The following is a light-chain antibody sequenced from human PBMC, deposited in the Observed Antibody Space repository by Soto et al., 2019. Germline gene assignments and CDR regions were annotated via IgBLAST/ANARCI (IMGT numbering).Light chain of an antibody. CDR1: SSDVGGYHY. V-gene: IGLV2-14*01. J-gene: IGLJ1*01. CDR2: EVS. CDR3: SSYGSTSTRYV. Sequence: QSVLTQPASVSGSPGQSITISCTGTSSDVGGYHYVSWYQQHPGKAPKLMIYEVSNRPSGVSNRFSGSKSGNTASLTISGLQAEDEADYFCSSYGSTSTRYVFGTGTKLPS.